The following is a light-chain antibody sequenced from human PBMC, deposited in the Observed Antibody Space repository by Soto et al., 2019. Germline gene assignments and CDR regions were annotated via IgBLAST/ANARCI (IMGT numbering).Light chain of an antibody. Sequence: QSALTQPRSVSGSPGQSVTISCTGTSSDVGGYNYVSWYQQHPGIAPKLRIYDVSKRPSGVPDRFSGSKSGNTASLTISGLQAEDEADYYCCSYAGSYTYVFGTGTKVTVL. CDR2: DVS. CDR1: SSDVGGYNY. V-gene: IGLV2-11*01. CDR3: CSYAGSYTYV. J-gene: IGLJ1*01.